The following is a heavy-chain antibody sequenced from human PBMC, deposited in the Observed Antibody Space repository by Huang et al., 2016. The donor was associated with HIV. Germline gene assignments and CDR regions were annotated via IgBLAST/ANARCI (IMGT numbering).Heavy chain of an antibody. CDR3: ARGQSGPSQWLASLGNYYYYMDV. CDR2: IYYRGDS. CDR1: GGSISGSRYD. V-gene: IGHV4-39*01. J-gene: IGHJ6*03. D-gene: IGHD6-19*01. Sequence: QLQLQESGPGPVKPSATLSLTCSVSGGSISGSRYDWGWIRQPPGKGLEWIGSIYYRGDSHYSPSLKSRVTISVDTSKNQFSLKLSSVTAADTAVYYCARGQSGPSQWLASLGNYYYYMDVWGKGTTVTVSS.